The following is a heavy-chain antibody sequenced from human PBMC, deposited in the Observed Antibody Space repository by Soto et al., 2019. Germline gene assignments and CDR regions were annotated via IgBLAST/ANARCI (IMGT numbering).Heavy chain of an antibody. CDR3: ARVGFLEWLLFDY. J-gene: IGHJ4*02. CDR1: GGSISSYY. Sequence: SETLSLTCTVSGGSISSYYWSWIRQPPGKGLEWIGYIYYSGSTNYNPSLKSRVTISVDTSKNQFSLKLSSVTAADTAVYYCARVGFLEWLLFDYWGQGTTVTVSS. D-gene: IGHD3-3*01. CDR2: IYYSGST. V-gene: IGHV4-59*01.